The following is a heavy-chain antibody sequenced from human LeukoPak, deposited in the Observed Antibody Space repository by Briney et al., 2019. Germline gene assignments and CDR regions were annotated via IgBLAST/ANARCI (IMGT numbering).Heavy chain of an antibody. CDR2: ISGSGGST. D-gene: IGHD5-12*01. CDR1: GFTFSSYA. J-gene: IGHJ5*02. V-gene: IGHV3-23*01. Sequence: GGSLRLSCAASGFTFSSYAMSWVRQAPGKGLEWVSAISGSGGSTYYADSVKGRFTISRDNSKSTLFLQLNSLRTGDTAVYYCVRALYNSGQFDPWGQGTLVTVSS. CDR3: VRALYNSGQFDP.